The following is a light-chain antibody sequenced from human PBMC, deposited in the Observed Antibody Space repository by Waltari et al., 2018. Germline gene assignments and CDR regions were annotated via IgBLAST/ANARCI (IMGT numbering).Light chain of an antibody. CDR3: SSYTSSSRGV. CDR2: YVS. V-gene: IGLV2-14*03. Sequence: QSALTQPASVSGYPGQSITISCTATSTDVGGYNYVSRDQHHPGKAPKLMIYYVSKRPSGVSNRFSGSKSGNTASLTISGLQAEDEADYYCSSYTSSSRGVFGGGTKLTVL. J-gene: IGLJ2*01. CDR1: STDVGGYNY.